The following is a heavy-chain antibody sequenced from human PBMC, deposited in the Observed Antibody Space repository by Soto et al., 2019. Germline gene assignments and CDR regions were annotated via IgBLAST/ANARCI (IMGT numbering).Heavy chain of an antibody. CDR3: AKGSFTSTGGRIGYHYNAMDV. D-gene: IGHD1-1*01. V-gene: IGHV1-69*13. CDR2: IIPIFGPA. J-gene: IGHJ6*02. Sequence: ASVKVSCKSSGGTFSSHSINWVRQAPGQGLEWMGGIIPIFGPANFAKKFQGRVTITADESTTTAYMELSSLTSEDTAVYYCAKGSFTSTGGRIGYHYNAMDVWGQATRGTVSS. CDR1: GGTFSSHS.